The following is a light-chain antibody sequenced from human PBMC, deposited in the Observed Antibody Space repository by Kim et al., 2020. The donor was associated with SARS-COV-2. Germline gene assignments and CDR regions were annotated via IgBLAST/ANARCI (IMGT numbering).Light chain of an antibody. J-gene: IGKJ3*01. Sequence: SPSSLSASVGDRVTISCRASQDIRIFLNWYLQRPGGAPKLLISTTSTLESGVPSRFSGSGSETDFTLTISDLHPEDFGTYYCQQTDKMPLTFGPGTKVDIK. V-gene: IGKV1-39*01. CDR1: QDIRIF. CDR2: TTS. CDR3: QQTDKMPLT.